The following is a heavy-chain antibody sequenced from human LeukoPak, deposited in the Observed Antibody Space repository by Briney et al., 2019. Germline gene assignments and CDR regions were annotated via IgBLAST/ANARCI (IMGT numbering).Heavy chain of an antibody. D-gene: IGHD5-12*01. CDR2: LNGGGDST. CDR1: GFTFSNYA. V-gene: IGHV3-23*01. CDR3: TRGVDLVCFDY. Sequence: GGSLRLSCAASGFTFSNYAMNWVRQAPGKGLEGVSALNGGGDSTYYADSVKGRFTISRDNSKNTLYLEMHSPRADDTAVYYCTRGVDLVCFDYWGQGTLVSVSS. J-gene: IGHJ4*02.